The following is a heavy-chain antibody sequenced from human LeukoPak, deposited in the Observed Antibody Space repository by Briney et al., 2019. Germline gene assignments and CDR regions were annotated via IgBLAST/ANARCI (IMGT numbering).Heavy chain of an antibody. CDR3: ARGHNRITTVRGVIRKIGWFDP. D-gene: IGHD3-10*01. CDR2: INHSGSA. J-gene: IGHJ5*02. Sequence: SETLSLTCAVYGGSFSGYYWSWIRQPPGKGLEWIGEINHSGSANYNPSLKSRVTISVDTSKNQFSLKLSSVTAADTAVYYCARGHNRITTVRGVIRKIGWFDPWGQGTLVTVSS. CDR1: GGSFSGYY. V-gene: IGHV4-34*01.